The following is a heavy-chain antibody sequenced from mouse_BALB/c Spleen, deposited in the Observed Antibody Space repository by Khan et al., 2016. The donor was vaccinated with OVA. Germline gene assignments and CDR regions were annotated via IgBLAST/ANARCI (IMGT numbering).Heavy chain of an antibody. CDR3: ARSRYYSYGYVLDC. CDR2: ISSTGGT. V-gene: IGHV3-2*02. CDR1: GYSITSDYA. J-gene: IGHJ4*01. Sequence: VQLQQSGPGLVKPSQSLSLTCTVTGYSITSDYAWNWIRQFPGNKLEWMGYISSTGGTSYNPSLKSRISITRDTSKNQFFLQLKSVTAEDTATYYCARSRYYSYGYVLDCWGRGTLVTVSS. D-gene: IGHD2-14*01.